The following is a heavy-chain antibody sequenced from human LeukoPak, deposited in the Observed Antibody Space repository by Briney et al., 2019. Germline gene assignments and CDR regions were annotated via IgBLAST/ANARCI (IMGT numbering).Heavy chain of an antibody. D-gene: IGHD3-22*01. V-gene: IGHV4-31*03. CDR1: GGSTSSGADY. J-gene: IGHJ4*02. CDR3: VRWRIVVAPDYFYY. Sequence: TQSLPCTVSGGSTSSGADYWSWIRQHPGKGLEWIGYIYYSGSTYYNPSLKSRVTITVDTSKNQFSLKLSSVTAAGTAVYYCVRWRIVVAPDYFYYWGQGPVYSVSS. CDR2: IYYSGST.